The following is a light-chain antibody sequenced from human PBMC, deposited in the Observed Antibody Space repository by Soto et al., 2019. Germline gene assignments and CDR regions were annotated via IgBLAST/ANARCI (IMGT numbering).Light chain of an antibody. V-gene: IGKV1-39*01. Sequence: DIQMPPSPSSVSASVGDRVTITCRASQSISSYLNWYQQKPGKAPKLLIYAASSLQSGVPSRFSGSGSGTDFTLTISSLQPEDFATYYCQQSYSTPWTFGQGTKVDIK. CDR2: AAS. CDR3: QQSYSTPWT. J-gene: IGKJ1*01. CDR1: QSISSY.